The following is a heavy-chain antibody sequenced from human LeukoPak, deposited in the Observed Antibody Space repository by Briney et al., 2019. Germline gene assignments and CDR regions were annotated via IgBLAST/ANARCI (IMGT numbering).Heavy chain of an antibody. CDR3: ARVSDISWYYDH. V-gene: IGHV3-7*02. J-gene: IGHJ4*02. D-gene: IGHD6-13*01. Sequence: GGSLRLSCAASGFTYNSYWMSWVRQAPGKGLEWVANTNKEGSEKYYVVSVRGRFTISRDNAKNSLFLQMNSLRPEDTAVYYCARVSDISWYYDHWGQGTLVTVSS. CDR1: GFTYNSYW. CDR2: TNKEGSEK.